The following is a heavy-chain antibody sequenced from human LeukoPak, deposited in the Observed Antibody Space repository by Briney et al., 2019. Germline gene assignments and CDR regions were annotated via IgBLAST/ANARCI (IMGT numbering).Heavy chain of an antibody. CDR2: INPNSGGT. CDR1: GYTFTGYY. J-gene: IGHJ3*02. Sequence: ASVKVSCKASGYTFTGYYMHWVRQAPGQGLEWMGWINPNSGGTNYAQKFQGRVTMTRDTSISTAYMELSRLRSDDTAVYYCARGSLTLLVPGDAFDIWGQGTMVTVSS. CDR3: ARGSLTLLVPGDAFDI. V-gene: IGHV1-2*02.